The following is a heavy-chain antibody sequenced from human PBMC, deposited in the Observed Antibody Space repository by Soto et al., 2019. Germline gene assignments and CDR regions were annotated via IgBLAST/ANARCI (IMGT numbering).Heavy chain of an antibody. Sequence: QVQLVQSGAEVKNPGASVKVSCKASGYTFITYGVCWVRPAPGPGLDWPGWISTYNGNTRYAGRLEGRVTITTDTTTKTAYMEMRNLRSDDTAVYYYARGPTDYYDKSGNYFLDYWGQGTLVTVSS. J-gene: IGHJ4*02. D-gene: IGHD3-22*01. CDR1: GYTFITYG. CDR3: ARGPTDYYDKSGNYFLDY. CDR2: ISTYNGNT. V-gene: IGHV1-18*01.